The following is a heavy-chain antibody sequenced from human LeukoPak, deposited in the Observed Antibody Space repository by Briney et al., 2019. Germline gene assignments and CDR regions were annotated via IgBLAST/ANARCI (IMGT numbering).Heavy chain of an antibody. CDR3: ASIAAEGDY. D-gene: IGHD6-13*01. V-gene: IGHV4-39*01. CDR2: IYYSGST. Sequence: SETLSLTCTVPGGSISSSSYYWGWVRQPPGKGLEWLGSIYYSGSTSYNPSLKSRVTISVDTSKNQFSLKLSSVTAADTAVYYCASIAAEGDYWGQGTLVTVSS. J-gene: IGHJ4*02. CDR1: GGSISSSSYY.